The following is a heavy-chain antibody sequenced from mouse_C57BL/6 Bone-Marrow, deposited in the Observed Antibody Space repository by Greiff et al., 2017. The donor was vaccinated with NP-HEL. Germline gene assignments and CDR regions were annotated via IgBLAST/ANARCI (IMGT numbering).Heavy chain of an antibody. CDR1: GYTFTSYW. Sequence: QVQLKQPGAELVKPGASVKMSCKASGYTFTSYWITWVKQRPGQGLEWIGDIYPGSGSTNYNEKFKSKATLTVDTSSSTAYMQLSSLTSEDSAVYYCARCGYYPDYYARDYWGQGTSVTVSS. J-gene: IGHJ4*01. CDR3: ARCGYYPDYYARDY. D-gene: IGHD2-3*01. CDR2: IYPGSGST. V-gene: IGHV1-55*01.